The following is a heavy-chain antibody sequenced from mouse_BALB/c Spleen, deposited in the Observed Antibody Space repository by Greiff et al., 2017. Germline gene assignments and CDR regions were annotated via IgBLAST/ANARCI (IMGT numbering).Heavy chain of an antibody. J-gene: IGHJ2*01. CDR3: ARSKYGNRFDY. CDR1: GYTFTSYW. Sequence: QVQLQQSGAELAKPGASVKMSCKASGYTFTSYWMHWVKQRPGQGLEWIGYINPSTGYTEYNQKFKDKATLTADKSSSTAYMQLSILTSEDSAVYYCARSKYGNRFDYWGQGTTLTVSS. CDR2: INPSTGYT. V-gene: IGHV1-7*01. D-gene: IGHD2-10*02.